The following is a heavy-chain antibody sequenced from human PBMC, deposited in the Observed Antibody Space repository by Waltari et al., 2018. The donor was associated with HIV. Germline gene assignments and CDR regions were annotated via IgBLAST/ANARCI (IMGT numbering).Heavy chain of an antibody. CDR2: IGTSDNST. J-gene: IGHJ4*02. CDR3: ASEAAVSAGPLDS. D-gene: IGHD6-19*01. CDR1: GRSGPPNA. Sequence: EVHLAESGGGLVPPGESLRSSCAVSGRSGPPNAPTWVRQAPGKGLQWVSSIGTSDNSTYYLDSVRGRFLISRDDSQTTVSLQMDRLTTNDTAVYYCASEAAVSAGPLDSWGQG. V-gene: IGHV3-23*05.